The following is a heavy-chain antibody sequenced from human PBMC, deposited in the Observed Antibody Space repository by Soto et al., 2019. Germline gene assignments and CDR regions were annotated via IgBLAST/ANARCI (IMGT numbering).Heavy chain of an antibody. CDR2: ISSSGSTI. CDR3: ARGGYCSSTSCYPQYSQQ. Sequence: GGSLRLSCAASGFTFSDYYMTWIRQAPGKGLEWVSYISSSGSTIYYADSVKGRFTISRDNAKNSLYLQMNSPRADDTAVYYCARGGYCSSTSCYPQYSQQWGQGTLVTVSS. V-gene: IGHV3-11*01. CDR1: GFTFSDYY. D-gene: IGHD2-2*01. J-gene: IGHJ1*01.